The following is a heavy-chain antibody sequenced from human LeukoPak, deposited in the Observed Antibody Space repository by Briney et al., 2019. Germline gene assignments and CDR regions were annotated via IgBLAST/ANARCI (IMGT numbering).Heavy chain of an antibody. D-gene: IGHD1-1*01. V-gene: IGHV4-59*01. CDR3: AREGGNWNTEGYYYYMDV. CDR2: ISYGGSA. CDR1: GFTFSNYA. Sequence: GSLRLSCAASGFTFSNYAMNWVRQAPGKGLEWIGYISYGGSANYNPSFKSRVTISVDTSKNQFSLKMKSVTAADTAVYHCAREGGNWNTEGYYYYMDVWGKGTTVTISS. J-gene: IGHJ6*03.